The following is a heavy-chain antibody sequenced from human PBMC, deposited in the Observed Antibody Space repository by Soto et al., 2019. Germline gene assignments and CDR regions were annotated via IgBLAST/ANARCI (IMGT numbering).Heavy chain of an antibody. CDR2: ISAYNGNT. J-gene: IGHJ4*02. Sequence: GASVKVSCKASGYTFTSYGISWVRQAPGQGLEWMGWISAYNGNTNYAQKLQGRVTMTTDTSTSTAYMELRSLRSDDTAVYYCARVGERRARIPFAVLVFRNGDFDYWGQGTLVTVSS. D-gene: IGHD1-1*01. CDR3: ARVGERRARIPFAVLVFRNGDFDY. CDR1: GYTFTSYG. V-gene: IGHV1-18*01.